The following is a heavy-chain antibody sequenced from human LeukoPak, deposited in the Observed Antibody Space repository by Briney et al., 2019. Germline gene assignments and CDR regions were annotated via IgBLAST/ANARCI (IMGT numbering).Heavy chain of an antibody. CDR1: GYTFTGYY. CDR2: INPNSGGT. V-gene: IGHV1-2*02. D-gene: IGHD2-15*01. Sequence: GASVKVSCKASGYTFTGYYMHWVRQAPGQGIEWVGWINPNSGGTNYAQKFQGRVTMTRDTSISTAYMELSRLRSDDTAVYYCARDTVVTVPTYYFDYWGQGTLVTVSS. J-gene: IGHJ4*02. CDR3: ARDTVVTVPTYYFDY.